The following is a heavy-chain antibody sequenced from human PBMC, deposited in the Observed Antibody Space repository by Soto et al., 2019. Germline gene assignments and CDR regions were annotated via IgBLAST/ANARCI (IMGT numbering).Heavy chain of an antibody. V-gene: IGHV1-46*03. Sequence: QVQLVQSGAEVKKPGASVKVSCKASGYTFTSYYMHWVRQAPGQGLEWMGISNPSGGSTSTAQKIQVRVTMTRDTYTSTVYMELRRLRSEDTAVYYCARSLMVRGLDAFDIWGQGTMVTVSS. CDR2: SNPSGGST. J-gene: IGHJ3*02. D-gene: IGHD3-10*01. CDR1: GYTFTSYY. CDR3: ARSLMVRGLDAFDI.